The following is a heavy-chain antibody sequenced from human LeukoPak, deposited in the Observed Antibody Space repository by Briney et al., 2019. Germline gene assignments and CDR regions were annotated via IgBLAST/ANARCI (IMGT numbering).Heavy chain of an antibody. Sequence: GGSLRLSCAASGFTFSDYYMSWIRQAPGKGLEWVSYISSSGSTIYYADSVKGRFTISRDNAKNSLYLQMNGLRAEDTAVYYCARVGYYDFWSGYYLDYWGQGTLVTVSS. J-gene: IGHJ4*02. V-gene: IGHV3-11*04. D-gene: IGHD3-3*01. CDR1: GFTFSDYY. CDR2: ISSSGSTI. CDR3: ARVGYYDFWSGYYLDY.